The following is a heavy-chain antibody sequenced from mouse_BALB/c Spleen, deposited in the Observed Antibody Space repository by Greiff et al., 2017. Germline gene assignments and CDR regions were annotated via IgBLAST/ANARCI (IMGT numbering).Heavy chain of an antibody. CDR1: GYTFTDYY. CDR3: AVHYYGSSPY. J-gene: IGHJ3*01. V-gene: IGHV1-77*01. D-gene: IGHD1-1*01. CDR2: IYPGSGNT. Sequence: VQVVESGAELARPGASVKLSCKASGYTFTDYYINWVKQRTGQGLEWIGEIYPGSGNTYYNEKFKGKATLTADKSSSTAYMQLSSLTSEDSAVYFCAVHYYGSSPYWGQGTLVTVSA.